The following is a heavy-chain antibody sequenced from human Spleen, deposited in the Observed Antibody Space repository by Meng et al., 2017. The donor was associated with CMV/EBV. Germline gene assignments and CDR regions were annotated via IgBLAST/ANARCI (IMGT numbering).Heavy chain of an antibody. CDR3: AREEMDL. V-gene: IGHV4-30-4*01. J-gene: IGHJ6*02. CDR1: GASVSSSDYY. CDR2: IHSYGST. Sequence: SETLSLTCNVSGASVSSSDYYWSWVRQPPGKGLEWIGYIHSYGSTYYNPSLKSRLSLSLDTSKNQFSLNLKDVTAADTAVYYCAREEMDLWGQGTTVTVSS.